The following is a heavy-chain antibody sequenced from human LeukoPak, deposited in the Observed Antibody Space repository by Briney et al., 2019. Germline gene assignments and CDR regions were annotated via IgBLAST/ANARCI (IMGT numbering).Heavy chain of an antibody. J-gene: IGHJ4*02. D-gene: IGHD1-7*01. CDR2: FGTSNSST. V-gene: IGHV3-23*01. Sequence: PGGSLGLSCAASGFTFGSYAMSWVRQAPGKGLEWVSTFGTSNSSTYYADSVKGRFTISRDNSKNTLYLQMNSLRAEDTAVYYCAKRITGTLRYFDFWGQGTPVTVSS. CDR1: GFTFGSYA. CDR3: AKRITGTLRYFDF.